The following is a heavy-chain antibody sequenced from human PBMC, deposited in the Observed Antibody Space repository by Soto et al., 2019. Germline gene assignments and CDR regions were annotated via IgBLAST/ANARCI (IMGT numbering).Heavy chain of an antibody. D-gene: IGHD3-3*01. CDR2: IYYSGST. Sequence: PSETLSLTCPVSGGSISSSSYYWGWIRQPPGKGLEWIGSIYYSGSTYYNPSLKSRVTISVDTSKNQFSLKLSSVTAADTAVYYCARISQPYDFWSQGAVSYYGMDVWGQGTTVTVSS. CDR3: ARISQPYDFWSQGAVSYYGMDV. CDR1: GGSISSSSYY. V-gene: IGHV4-39*01. J-gene: IGHJ6*02.